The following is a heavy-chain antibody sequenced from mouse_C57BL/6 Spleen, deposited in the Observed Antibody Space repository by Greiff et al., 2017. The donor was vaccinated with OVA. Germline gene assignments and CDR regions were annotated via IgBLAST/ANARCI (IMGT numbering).Heavy chain of an antibody. J-gene: IGHJ4*01. Sequence: VQLQQPGAELVRPGSSVKLSCKASGYTFTSYWMHWVKQRPIQGLEWIGNIDPSDSETHYNQKFKDKATLTVDKSSSTAYMQLSSLTSEDSAVYYCASVGENYDMDYWGQGTSVTVSS. V-gene: IGHV1-52*01. CDR1: GYTFTSYW. CDR2: IDPSDSET. CDR3: ASVGENYDMDY.